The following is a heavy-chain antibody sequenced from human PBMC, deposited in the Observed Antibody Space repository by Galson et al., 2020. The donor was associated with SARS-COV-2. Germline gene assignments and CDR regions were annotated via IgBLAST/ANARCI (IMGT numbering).Heavy chain of an antibody. CDR2: ISYDGSNE. CDR1: GFTFSSYG. V-gene: IGHV3-30*03. J-gene: IGHJ6*02. D-gene: IGHD5-12*01. CDR3: VTGWLPYYYGMDV. Sequence: QLGESLKISCAASGFTFSSYGMHWVRQAPGKGLEWVAVISYDGSNEYYADSVRGRFTISRDNSKNTLFLQMNSLRSEDTAVFYCVTGWLPYYYGMDVWGQGTAVTVSS.